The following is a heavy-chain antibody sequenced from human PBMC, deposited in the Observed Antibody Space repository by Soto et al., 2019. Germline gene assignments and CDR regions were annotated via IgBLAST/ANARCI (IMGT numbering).Heavy chain of an antibody. CDR1: GWSFSRYS. D-gene: IGHD6-13*01. CDR3: GALYCSSWSGWFDP. J-gene: IGHJ5*02. CDR2: IIPIFGTA. Sequence: SVKVACKGSGWSFSRYSISRLRQAPGQGLEWMGGIIPIFGTANYAQKFQGRDTITADESTSTAYMELSSLRSEDTALYYCGALYCSSWSGWFDPWGQGTLVTVSS. V-gene: IGHV1-69*13.